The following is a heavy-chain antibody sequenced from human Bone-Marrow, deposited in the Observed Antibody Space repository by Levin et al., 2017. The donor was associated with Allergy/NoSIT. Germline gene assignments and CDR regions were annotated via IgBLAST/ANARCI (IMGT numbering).Heavy chain of an antibody. J-gene: IGHJ5*02. CDR3: AVIKQQLFPWFDP. D-gene: IGHD6-13*01. CDR1: GGSISSGDYY. CDR2: IYYSGST. V-gene: IGHV4-30-4*01. Sequence: PSETLSLTCTVSGGSISSGDYYWSWIRQPPGKGLEWIGYIYYSGSTYYNPSLKSRVTISVDTSKNQFSLKLSSVTAADTAVYYCAVIKQQLFPWFDPWGQGTLVTVSS.